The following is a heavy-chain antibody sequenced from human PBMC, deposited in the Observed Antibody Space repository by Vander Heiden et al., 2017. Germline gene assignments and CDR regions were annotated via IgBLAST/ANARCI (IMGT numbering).Heavy chain of an antibody. J-gene: IGHJ4*02. V-gene: IGHV3-33*01. CDR1: GFTFSSYG. CDR3: ARDRGKTIQLWDGFFDY. D-gene: IGHD5-18*01. Sequence: QVQLVESGGGVVQPGRSLRRPCAASGFTFSSYGMHWVRQAPGKGLGWVAVIWYDGSNKYYADSVKGRFTISRDNSKNTLYLQMNSLRAEDTAVYYCARDRGKTIQLWDGFFDYWGQGTLVTVSS. CDR2: IWYDGSNK.